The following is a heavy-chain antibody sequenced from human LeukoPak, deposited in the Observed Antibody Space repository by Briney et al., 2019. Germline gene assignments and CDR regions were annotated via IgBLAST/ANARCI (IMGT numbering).Heavy chain of an antibody. CDR1: GFTFSSYA. CDR2: ISYDGSNK. Sequence: GGSLRLSCAAPGFTFSSYAMHWVRQAPGKGLEWVAVISYDGSNKYYADSVKGRFTISRDNSKNTLYLQMNSLRAEDTAVYYCARDMGRITIFVDGMDVWGQGTTVTVSS. D-gene: IGHD3-9*01. CDR3: ARDMGRITIFVDGMDV. J-gene: IGHJ6*02. V-gene: IGHV3-30-3*01.